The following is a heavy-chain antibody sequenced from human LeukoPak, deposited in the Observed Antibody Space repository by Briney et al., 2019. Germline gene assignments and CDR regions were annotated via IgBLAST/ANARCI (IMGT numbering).Heavy chain of an antibody. CDR2: IYGSGST. J-gene: IGHJ4*02. V-gene: IGHV4-31*03. CDR1: GGSISSGGYY. Sequence: SETLSLTCTVSGGSISSGGYYWSWIRQHPGKGLEWIGFIYGSGSTYYKSSLKSRVTISVDTSKNQLSLKLTSVTAADTAVYYCARWGFTRYCSGGSCYGGDYWGQGTLVTVSS. CDR3: ARWGFTRYCSGGSCYGGDY. D-gene: IGHD2-15*01.